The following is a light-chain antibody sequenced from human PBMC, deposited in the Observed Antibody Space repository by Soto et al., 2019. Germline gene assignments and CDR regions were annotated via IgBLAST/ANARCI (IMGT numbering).Light chain of an antibody. Sequence: DIQMTQSPSSLSASVGDRVTITCRASQSISSYLNWYQQKPGKAPKLLIYAASSLQSGVRSRFGGSGSGTDFTLTISSLQPEEFATYYCQQSYSTPFTFGPGTKVDIK. CDR1: QSISSY. CDR2: AAS. V-gene: IGKV1-39*01. CDR3: QQSYSTPFT. J-gene: IGKJ3*01.